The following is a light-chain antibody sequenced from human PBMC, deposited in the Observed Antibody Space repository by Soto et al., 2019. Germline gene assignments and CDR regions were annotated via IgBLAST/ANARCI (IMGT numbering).Light chain of an antibody. CDR1: SSDVGGSDY. Sequence: HSVLTQPASVSGSPGQSITISCTGTSSDVGGSDYVSWYQQHPGKAPKLMIYDVTNRPSGVSNRFSGSKSDNTASLTISGLQAEDEADYYCSSYTSNNNLLFGGGTKVTVL. CDR3: SSYTSNNNLL. V-gene: IGLV2-14*03. J-gene: IGLJ2*01. CDR2: DVT.